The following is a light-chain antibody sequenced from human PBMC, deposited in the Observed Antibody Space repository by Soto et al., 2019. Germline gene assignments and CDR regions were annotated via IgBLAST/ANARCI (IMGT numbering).Light chain of an antibody. Sequence: EIVMTQSPDTLSVSPGERATLTCRAGQGVTTNFAWYQQKSGQSPRLLIYDVSIRATGVPARFSATGSGTDFTLTISRLEPEDFAVYYCQQYGSSPLTFGGGTKVDIK. CDR3: QQYGSSPLT. CDR1: QGVTTN. J-gene: IGKJ4*01. V-gene: IGKV3-20*01. CDR2: DVS.